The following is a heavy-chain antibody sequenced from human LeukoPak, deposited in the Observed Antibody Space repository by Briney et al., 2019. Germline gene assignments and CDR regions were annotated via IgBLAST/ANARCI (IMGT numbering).Heavy chain of an antibody. CDR3: ARDSSDIRSLIVH. Sequence: GASVKVSCKASGGTFSKYTISWVRQRPGQGLEWMGGITPLFGTANYAQKFQGRVTIAADESASTAYMELSSLRSEDTAVYYCARDSSDIRSLIVHWGQGTLVTVSS. D-gene: IGHD2-15*01. CDR2: ITPLFGTA. CDR1: GGTFSKYT. V-gene: IGHV1-69*13. J-gene: IGHJ1*01.